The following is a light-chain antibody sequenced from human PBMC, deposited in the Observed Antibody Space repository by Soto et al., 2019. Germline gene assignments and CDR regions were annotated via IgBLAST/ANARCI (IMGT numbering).Light chain of an antibody. CDR1: QSVLFSSTNKTY. CDR2: WAS. Sequence: DIVMTQSPDSLAVSLGERATINCKSRQSVLFSSTNKTYLAWYQQKPGQPPKLLIYWASTRESGVPNRFSGSGSGTDFTLTISSLQAEDVAVYYCQQSYSTPITFGQGTRLEIK. V-gene: IGKV4-1*01. J-gene: IGKJ5*01. CDR3: QQSYSTPIT.